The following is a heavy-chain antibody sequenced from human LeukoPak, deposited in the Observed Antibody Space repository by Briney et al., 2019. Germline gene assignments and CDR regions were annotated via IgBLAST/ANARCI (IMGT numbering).Heavy chain of an antibody. D-gene: IGHD1-14*01. CDR3: ARAPFATTQYYFDY. CDR2: FYYSGST. V-gene: IGHV4-39*07. J-gene: IGHJ4*02. CDR1: GGSITSSSYY. Sequence: ASETLSLTCTVSGGSITSSSYYWGWIRQPPGKGLQWIGSFYYSGSTYYNPSLKSRVSISVDTSKNQFSLKLSSVTAADTAVYYCARAPFATTQYYFDYWGQGTLVTVSS.